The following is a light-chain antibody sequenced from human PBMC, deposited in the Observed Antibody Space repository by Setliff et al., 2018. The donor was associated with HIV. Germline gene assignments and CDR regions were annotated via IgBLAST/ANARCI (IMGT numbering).Light chain of an antibody. Sequence: QSALAQPASMSGSPGQSITISCTGTSDDVGASNYVSWYQQHPGKAPKLIIYEVKVRPSGVSSRFSGSKSGNTASLTLSGLQTEDEADYYCSSYAGSNTPYVFGTGTKVTVL. J-gene: IGLJ1*01. CDR1: SDDVGASNY. CDR2: EVK. V-gene: IGLV2-14*01. CDR3: SSYAGSNTPYV.